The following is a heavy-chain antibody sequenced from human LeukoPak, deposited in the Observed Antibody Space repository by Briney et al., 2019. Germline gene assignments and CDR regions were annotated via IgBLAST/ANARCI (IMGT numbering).Heavy chain of an antibody. CDR1: GGSSSSHY. V-gene: IGHV4-59*11. Sequence: SETLSLTCTVSGGSSSSHYWSWIRQPPGKGLEWIGYIYYSGSTNYNPSLKSRVTVSVDTSKNQFSLKLSSVTAADTAVYYCARDYSSSRWYFDLWGRGTLVTVSS. CDR2: IYYSGST. J-gene: IGHJ2*01. D-gene: IGHD6-6*01. CDR3: ARDYSSSRWYFDL.